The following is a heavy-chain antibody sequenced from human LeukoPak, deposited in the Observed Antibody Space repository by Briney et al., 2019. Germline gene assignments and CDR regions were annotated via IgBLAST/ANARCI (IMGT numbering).Heavy chain of an antibody. V-gene: IGHV3-21*06. D-gene: IGHD3-22*01. CDR3: ARLRRNTDSSGFFYYYDY. CDR2: INTVSSYI. Sequence: PGGSLRLSCAASGFSFSSYSFNWVRQAPGKGLEWVSSINTVSSYIYYADSLKGRFTISRDNAKNSVYLQMDCLRAEDSAVCYCARLRRNTDSSGFFYYYDYWGQGTLVTVSS. J-gene: IGHJ4*02. CDR1: GFSFSSYS.